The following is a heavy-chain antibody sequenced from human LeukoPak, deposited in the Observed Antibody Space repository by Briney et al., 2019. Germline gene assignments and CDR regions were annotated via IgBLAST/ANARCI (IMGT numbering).Heavy chain of an antibody. CDR3: ARDHSYGYVDY. J-gene: IGHJ4*02. Sequence: PSETLSLTCTVSGGPISSGSYYWSWIRQPAGKGLEWIGRIYTSGNTNYNPSLKSRVTISLDMSKNQFSLMLNSVTAADTAVYYCARDHSYGYVDYWGQGTLVTVSS. V-gene: IGHV4-61*02. CDR2: IYTSGNT. CDR1: GGPISSGSYY. D-gene: IGHD5-18*01.